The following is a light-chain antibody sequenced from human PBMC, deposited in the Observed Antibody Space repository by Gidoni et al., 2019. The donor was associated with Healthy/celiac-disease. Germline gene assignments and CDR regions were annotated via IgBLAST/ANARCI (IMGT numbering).Light chain of an antibody. Sequence: DIQMTQSPSSLPAPGGDRVTITCRASQSISSYLTWYQQKPGKAPKLLIYAASRLQSGVPSRFGGSGSGTDFPRTISSLQPEDFATYYCQQSYSTPRTFGQGTKVEIK. J-gene: IGKJ1*01. CDR3: QQSYSTPRT. CDR1: QSISSY. CDR2: AAS. V-gene: IGKV1-39*01.